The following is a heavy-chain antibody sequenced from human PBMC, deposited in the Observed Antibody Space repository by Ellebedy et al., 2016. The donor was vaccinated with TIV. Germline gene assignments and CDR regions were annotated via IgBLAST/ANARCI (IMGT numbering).Heavy chain of an antibody. CDR3: ARGNYYDINAYPWFDP. J-gene: IGHJ5*02. Sequence: AASVTVSCKASGYTFNSYEIYWVRQAPGQGLECVGWVNPNRGKTDFAQNFQGRVTLTTNTSITTAYMELSSLTSEDTAVYYCARGNYYDINAYPWFDPWGQGTLVTVSS. CDR1: GYTFNSYE. D-gene: IGHD3-22*01. V-gene: IGHV1-8*01. CDR2: VNPNRGKT.